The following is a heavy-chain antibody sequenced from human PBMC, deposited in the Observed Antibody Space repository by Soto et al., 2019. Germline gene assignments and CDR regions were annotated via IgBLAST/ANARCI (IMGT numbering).Heavy chain of an antibody. D-gene: IGHD6-13*01. CDR3: AREASGYSRSWYYYYYYMDV. J-gene: IGHJ6*03. Sequence: ASVNVSCKASGYTITGYYMHWVRQAPGQGLEWMGWINPNSGGTNYAQKFQGWVTMTRDTSISTAYMELSRLRSDDTAVYYCAREASGYSRSWYYYYYYMDVWGKGTTVTVSS. CDR2: INPNSGGT. CDR1: GYTITGYY. V-gene: IGHV1-2*04.